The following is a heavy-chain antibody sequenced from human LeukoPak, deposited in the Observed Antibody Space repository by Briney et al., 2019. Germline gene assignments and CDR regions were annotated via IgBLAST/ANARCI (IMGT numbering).Heavy chain of an antibody. CDR3: ARAIVDTAMTDYFDY. J-gene: IGHJ4*02. V-gene: IGHV4-39*07. D-gene: IGHD5-18*01. Sequence: SETLSLTCTVSGGSISSGSYYWGWIRQPPGKGLEWIGSIYYSGSTYYNPSLKSRVTISVDTSKNQFSLKLSSVTAADTAVYYCARAIVDTAMTDYFDYWGQGTLVTVSS. CDR1: GGSISSGSYY. CDR2: IYYSGST.